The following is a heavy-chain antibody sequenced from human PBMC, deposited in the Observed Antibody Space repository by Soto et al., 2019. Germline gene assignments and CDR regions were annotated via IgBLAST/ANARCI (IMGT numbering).Heavy chain of an antibody. D-gene: IGHD3-22*01. CDR3: YYYDSSGYDY. V-gene: IGHV1-46*01. Sequence: ASVKVSCKASGYTFTSYCMHWVRQAPGQGLEWMGIINPSGGSTSYAQKFQGRVTMTRDTSTSTVYMELSSLRSEDTAVYYCYYYDSSGYDYWGQGTLVTVSS. J-gene: IGHJ4*02. CDR1: GYTFTSYC. CDR2: INPSGGST.